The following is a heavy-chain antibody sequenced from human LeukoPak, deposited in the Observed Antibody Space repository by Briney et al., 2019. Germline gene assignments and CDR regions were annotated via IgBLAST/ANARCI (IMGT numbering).Heavy chain of an antibody. CDR3: ASGSVVVPFDY. CDR2: IYSGGST. CDR1: GFTVSSNY. V-gene: IGHV3-53*01. Sequence: PGGSLRLSCAASGFTVSSNYMRWVPQAPGKGLEWASVIYSGGSTYYADSVKGRFTISRDNSKNTLYLQMNSLRAEDTAVYYCASGSVVVPFDYWGQGTLVTVSS. J-gene: IGHJ4*02. D-gene: IGHD2-15*01.